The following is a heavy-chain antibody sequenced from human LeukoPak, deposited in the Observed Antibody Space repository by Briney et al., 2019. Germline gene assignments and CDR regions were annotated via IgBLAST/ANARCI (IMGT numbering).Heavy chain of an antibody. CDR1: GGSISRYY. CDR2: TYYSGST. J-gene: IGHJ3*01. D-gene: IGHD5-24*01. CDR3: TRHKRWLQSPDAFDV. Sequence: SETLSLTCTVSGGSISRYYWSWIRQPPGKGLEWIGYTYYSGSTSYNPSLQSRVAISVDMSKSQFSLELSSVTAADTAIYYCTRHKRWLQSPDAFDVWGQGTMVTVSS. V-gene: IGHV4-59*08.